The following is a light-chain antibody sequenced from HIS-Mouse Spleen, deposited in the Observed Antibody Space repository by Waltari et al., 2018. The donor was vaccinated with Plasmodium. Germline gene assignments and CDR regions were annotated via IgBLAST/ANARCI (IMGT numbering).Light chain of an antibody. J-gene: IGKJ2*01. Sequence: DIVMTQSPDSLAVSLGERATIHCKSSQSVLYSSNNKNYVAWDQQKPGQPPKLLIYWASTRESGVPDRFSGSGSGTDFTLTISSLQAEDVAVYYCQQYYSTPYTFGQGTKLEIK. CDR1: QSVLYSSNNKNY. V-gene: IGKV4-1*01. CDR3: QQYYSTPYT. CDR2: WAS.